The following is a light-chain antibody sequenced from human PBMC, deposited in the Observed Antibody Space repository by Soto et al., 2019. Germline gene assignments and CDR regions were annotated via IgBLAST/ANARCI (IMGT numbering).Light chain of an antibody. CDR1: QSVSSSY. CDR2: GAS. V-gene: IGKV3D-20*02. J-gene: IGKJ4*02. Sequence: EIVLTQSPGTLSLSPGERATLSFMASQSVSSSYLAWYQQKPGQAPRLLIYGASSRATGIPDRFSGSGSGTDFTLTISSLEPEDFAVYFCQQRSSWPLTFGGGTKVDIK. CDR3: QQRSSWPLT.